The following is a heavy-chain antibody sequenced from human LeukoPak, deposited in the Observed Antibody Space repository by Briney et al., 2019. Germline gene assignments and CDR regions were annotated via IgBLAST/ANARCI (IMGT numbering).Heavy chain of an antibody. V-gene: IGHV3-23*01. CDR2: ISSSSSNI. CDR3: AKEERPIVVIAAAIIDY. D-gene: IGHD2-2*01. J-gene: IGHJ4*02. Sequence: GGSLRLSCAASGFTFSSYGMSWVRQAPGKGLEWVSYISSSSSNIYYADSVKGRFTISRDNSKNTLYLQMNSLRAEDTAVYYCAKEERPIVVIAAAIIDYWGQGTLVTVSS. CDR1: GFTFSSYG.